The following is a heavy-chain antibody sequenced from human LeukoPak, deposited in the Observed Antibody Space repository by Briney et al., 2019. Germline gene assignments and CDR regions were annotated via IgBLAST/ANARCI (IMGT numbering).Heavy chain of an antibody. D-gene: IGHD3-10*01. J-gene: IGHJ6*02. CDR2: IYYSGIT. CDR1: GVYMSRYY. V-gene: IGHV4-59*01. Sequence: PSETLSLTCSVSGVYMSRYYWRWLRQAAGKGVEGVGYIYYSGITTYNPSLKTRVIISVDTSTTQFSLKLSSVSASDTAVYYCARVIYYGSGRDYYYAMYVWGQGTTVTVSS. CDR3: ARVIYYGSGRDYYYAMYV.